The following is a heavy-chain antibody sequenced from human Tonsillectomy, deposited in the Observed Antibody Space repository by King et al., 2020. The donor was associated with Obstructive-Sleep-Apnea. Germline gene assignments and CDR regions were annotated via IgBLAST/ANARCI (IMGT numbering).Heavy chain of an antibody. CDR2: ISYDGSNK. J-gene: IGHJ4*01. D-gene: IGHD2-15*01. CDR1: GFIFSSYA. CDR3: ARGPRTHCSGGSCYSGFDY. Sequence: QLVQSGGGVVQPGRSLRLSCAASGFIFSSYAMHWVRQAPGKGLEWVAVISYDGSNKYYADSVKGRFTISRDNSKNTLYLQMNSLRAEDTAVYYCARGPRTHCSGGSCYSGFDYWGHGTLVTVSS. V-gene: IGHV3-30*04.